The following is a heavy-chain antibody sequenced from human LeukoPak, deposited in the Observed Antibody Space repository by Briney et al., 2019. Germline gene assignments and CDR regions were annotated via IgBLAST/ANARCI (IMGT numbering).Heavy chain of an antibody. D-gene: IGHD2-21*02. CDR2: ISGSGGST. CDR3: AKSGEWDLGPYCGGDCSIRGAFDI. J-gene: IGHJ3*02. CDR1: GFTFNRYW. V-gene: IGHV3-23*01. Sequence: PGGSLRLSCAASGFTFNRYWMSWVRQAPGKGLEWVSAISGSGGSTYYADSVKGRFTISRDNSKNTLYLQMNSLRAEDTAVYYCAKSGEWDLGPYCGGDCSIRGAFDIWGQGTMVTVSS.